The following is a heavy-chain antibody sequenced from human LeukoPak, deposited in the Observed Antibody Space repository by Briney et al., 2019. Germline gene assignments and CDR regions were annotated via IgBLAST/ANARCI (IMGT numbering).Heavy chain of an antibody. CDR2: ISAYNGNT. D-gene: IGHD6-13*01. J-gene: IGHJ6*03. CDR1: GYTFISYG. Sequence: ASVKVSCKASGYTFISYGISWVRQAPGQGLEWMGWISAYNGNTNYAQKLQGRVTMTTDTSTSTAYMELRSLRSDDTAVYYCARGGDSSSWPYYYYYYMDVWGKGTTVTVSS. V-gene: IGHV1-18*01. CDR3: ARGGDSSSWPYYYYYYMDV.